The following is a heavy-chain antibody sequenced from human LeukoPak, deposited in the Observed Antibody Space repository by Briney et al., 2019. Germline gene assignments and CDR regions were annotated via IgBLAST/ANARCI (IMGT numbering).Heavy chain of an antibody. CDR1: GGSITSSSYF. Sequence: SETLSLTCTVSGGSITSSSYFWGWIRQPPGKGREWIVSIYYSGSTYYNPSLKSRVTISLDTSKNQFSLRLNSMTASDTAVYYCARTSGWYYFDPWGQGTLVTVSS. D-gene: IGHD6-19*01. CDR2: IYYSGST. CDR3: ARTSGWYYFDP. V-gene: IGHV4-39*07. J-gene: IGHJ5*02.